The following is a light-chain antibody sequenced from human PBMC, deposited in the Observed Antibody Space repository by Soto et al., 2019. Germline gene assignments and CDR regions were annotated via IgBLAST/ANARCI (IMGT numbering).Light chain of an antibody. CDR3: SSYTTSTSFSL. Sequence: QSVLTQPASVSGSPGQSITISCTGTSSDIGNYDFVSWYQQVPGTAPKAMIYEVSSRPSGVSNRFSGSKSGNTASLTISGLQAEDEDYYYCSSYTTSTSFSLFGGGTKLTVL. CDR1: SSDIGNYDF. CDR2: EVS. J-gene: IGLJ2*01. V-gene: IGLV2-14*01.